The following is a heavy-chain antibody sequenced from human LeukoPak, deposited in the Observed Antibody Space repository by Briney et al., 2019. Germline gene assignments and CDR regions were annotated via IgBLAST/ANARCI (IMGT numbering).Heavy chain of an antibody. Sequence: KPSETLSLTCTVSGGSISSYFWSWIRQPPGKGLEWIGYIYYSGTTNYNPSLKSRVTISVDTSKNQFSLRLSSVTAADTAVYYCAREPRSPGGRGRPFDFWGQGTLVTVSS. CDR3: AREPRSPGGRGRPFDF. D-gene: IGHD2-15*01. J-gene: IGHJ4*02. V-gene: IGHV4-59*01. CDR1: GGSISSYF. CDR2: IYYSGTT.